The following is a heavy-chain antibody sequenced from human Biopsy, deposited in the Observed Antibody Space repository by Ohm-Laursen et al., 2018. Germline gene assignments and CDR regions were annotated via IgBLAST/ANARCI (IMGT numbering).Heavy chain of an antibody. CDR3: ARDYDTSGYYYVS. CDR1: GVYISDYY. J-gene: IGHJ5*02. CDR2: IYYSGST. V-gene: IGHV4-59*08. D-gene: IGHD3-22*01. Sequence: SETLSLTCSVSGVYISDYYWSWIRQPPGRGLEWVGSIYYSGSTNYNPSLKSRVTISADTSKSQLSLHLTSVTAADTAVYYCARDYDTSGYYYVSWGQGTLVTVSS.